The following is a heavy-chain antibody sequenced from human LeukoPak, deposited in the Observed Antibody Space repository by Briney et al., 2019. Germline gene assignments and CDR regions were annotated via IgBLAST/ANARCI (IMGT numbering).Heavy chain of an antibody. Sequence: PGGSLRLSCAASGFTVSSNYMSWVRQAPGEGLEWVSVVYSGGSTYYADSVKGRFTISRDNSKNTLYLQMNSLRAEDTAVYYCARAVSGSSPSDYWGQGTLVTVSS. CDR2: VYSGGST. D-gene: IGHD3-16*01. CDR3: ARAVSGSSPSDY. V-gene: IGHV3-53*01. CDR1: GFTVSSNY. J-gene: IGHJ4*02.